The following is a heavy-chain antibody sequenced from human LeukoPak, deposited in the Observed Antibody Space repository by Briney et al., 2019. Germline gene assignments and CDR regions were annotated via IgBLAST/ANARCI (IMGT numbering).Heavy chain of an antibody. D-gene: IGHD6-19*01. CDR2: IYPGDSDT. CDR1: GSSFTSYW. Sequence: GASLQISCKGSGSSFTSYWIGWVRQLPGKGLEWMGIIYPGDSDTRYSPSFQGQVTISADKSISTAYLQWSSLKASDTAMYYCAISRIAVAGTPPSHWGQGTLVTVSS. V-gene: IGHV5-51*01. CDR3: AISRIAVAGTPPSH. J-gene: IGHJ4*02.